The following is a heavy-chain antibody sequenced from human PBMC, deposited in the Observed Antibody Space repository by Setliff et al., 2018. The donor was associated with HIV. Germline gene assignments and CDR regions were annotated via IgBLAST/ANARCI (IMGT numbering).Heavy chain of an antibody. CDR1: GFTFSRSA. J-gene: IGHJ4*02. Sequence: LRLSCAASGFTFSRSAVHWVRQAPGKGLEWVAIIWYDGSKKYYADSVKGRFTLSRDNAKNSLYLQMNSLRAEDTAVYYCVRGPIHGGFDFWGQGALVTVSS. CDR2: IWYDGSKK. V-gene: IGHV3-33*08. CDR3: VRGPIHGGFDF. D-gene: IGHD3-16*01.